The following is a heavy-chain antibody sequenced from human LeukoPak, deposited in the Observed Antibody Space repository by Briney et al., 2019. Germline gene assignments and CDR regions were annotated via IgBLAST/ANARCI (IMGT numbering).Heavy chain of an antibody. J-gene: IGHJ5*02. CDR1: GYTFTSYD. CDR3: ARGRDFWSAVTRAWVDP. Sequence: ASVKVSCKASGYTFTSYDINWVRQATGQGLEWMGWMNPNSGNTGYAQKFQGRVTMTRNTSISTAYMELSSLRSEDTAVYYCARGRDFWSAVTRAWVDPWGQGTLVTVSS. CDR2: MNPNSGNT. V-gene: IGHV1-8*01. D-gene: IGHD3-3*01.